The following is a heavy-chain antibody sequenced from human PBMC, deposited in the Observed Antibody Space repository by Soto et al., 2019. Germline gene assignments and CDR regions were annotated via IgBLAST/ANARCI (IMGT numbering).Heavy chain of an antibody. CDR2: IIPIFGTA. D-gene: IGHD6-6*01. CDR3: ARDHLYSSSHQRAFDI. V-gene: IGHV1-69*06. CDR1: GGTFSSYA. Sequence: QVQLVQSGAEVKKPGSSVKVSCKASGGTFSSYAISWVRQAPGQGLEWMGGIIPIFGTANCAQKFQGRVTITADKSTSTAYMELSSLRSEDTAVYYCARDHLYSSSHQRAFDIWGQGTMVTVSS. J-gene: IGHJ3*02.